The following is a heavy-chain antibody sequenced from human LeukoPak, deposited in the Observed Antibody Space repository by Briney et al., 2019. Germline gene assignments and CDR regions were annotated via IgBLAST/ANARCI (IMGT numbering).Heavy chain of an antibody. CDR2: IFYSGST. CDR1: GGSFSGYY. Sequence: SETLSLTCAVYGGSFSGYYWSWIRQPPGKGLEWIGNIFYSGSTYYSPSLKSRVTISLDTSRNQFSLNLDSVTAADTAVYYCAKSNGYGLVDIWGQGTMVTVSS. D-gene: IGHD3-10*01. CDR3: AKSNGYGLVDI. J-gene: IGHJ3*02. V-gene: IGHV4-34*12.